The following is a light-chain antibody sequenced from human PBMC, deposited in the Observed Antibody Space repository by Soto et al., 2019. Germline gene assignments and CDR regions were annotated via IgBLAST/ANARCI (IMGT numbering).Light chain of an antibody. CDR3: SSYAGSNTPYV. CDR1: SSDVGGYNY. V-gene: IGLV2-8*01. CDR2: GVS. J-gene: IGLJ1*01. Sequence: QSALTQPPSASGSPGQSVTISCTGTSSDVGGYNYVSLYQQHPGKAPKLMIYGVSKRPSGVPDRFSGSKSGNTASLSVSGLQAEYEADYYCSSYAGSNTPYVCVTGTKLNVL.